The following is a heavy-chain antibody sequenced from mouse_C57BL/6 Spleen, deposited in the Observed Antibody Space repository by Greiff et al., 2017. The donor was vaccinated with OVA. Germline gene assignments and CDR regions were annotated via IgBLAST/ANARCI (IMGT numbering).Heavy chain of an antibody. CDR3: ARDPLITTVVTDWYFDV. Sequence: EVQRVESGGGLVKPGGSLKLSCAASGFTFSSYAMSWVRQTPEKRLEWVATISDGGSYTYYPDNVKGRFTISRDNAKNNLYLQMSHLKSEDTAMYYCARDPLITTVVTDWYFDVWGTGTTVTVSS. CDR2: ISDGGSYT. D-gene: IGHD1-1*01. J-gene: IGHJ1*03. V-gene: IGHV5-4*01. CDR1: GFTFSSYA.